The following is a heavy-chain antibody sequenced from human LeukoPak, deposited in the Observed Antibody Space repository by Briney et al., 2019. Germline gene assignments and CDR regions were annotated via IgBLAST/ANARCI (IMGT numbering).Heavy chain of an antibody. CDR2: ISRSGSST. Sequence: GGSLRLSCAASGFTFSSYSMNWVRQAPGKGLEWVSYISRSGSSTYYADSAEGRFIISRDNAKNSLYLQMNGLRDEDTAVYYCANIFPPRGPQKDYYYHYGMDVWGQGNLVTVSS. CDR1: GFTFSSYS. V-gene: IGHV3-48*02. J-gene: IGHJ6*02. D-gene: IGHD3-9*01. CDR3: ANIFPPRGPQKDYYYHYGMDV.